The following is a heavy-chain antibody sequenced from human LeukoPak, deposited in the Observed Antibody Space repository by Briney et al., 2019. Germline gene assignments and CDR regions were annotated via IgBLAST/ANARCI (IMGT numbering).Heavy chain of an antibody. CDR2: IYYSGST. CDR1: GGSISSSSYY. D-gene: IGHD3-3*01. Sequence: PSETLSLTCTVSGGSISSSSYYWGWIRQPPGKGLEWIGSIYYSGSTYYNPSLKSRVTISVDTSKNQFSLKLSSVTAADTAVYYCARVFHDFWGGYSYYFDYWGQGTLVTVSS. V-gene: IGHV4-39*07. J-gene: IGHJ4*02. CDR3: ARVFHDFWGGYSYYFDY.